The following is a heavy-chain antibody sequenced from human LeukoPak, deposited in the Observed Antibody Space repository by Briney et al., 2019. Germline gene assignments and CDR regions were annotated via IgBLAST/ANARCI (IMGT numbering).Heavy chain of an antibody. D-gene: IGHD4-17*01. CDR1: GFTFSSYA. CDR2: ISGSGGST. CDR3: AKAWGVTSIIY. Sequence: PGGSLRLSCAASGFTFSSYAMSWDRQAPGKGLEWVSAISGSGGSTYYADSVKGRFTISRNNSKNTLYLQMNSLRAEDTAVYYCAKAWGVTSIIYWGQGTLVTVSS. V-gene: IGHV3-23*01. J-gene: IGHJ4*02.